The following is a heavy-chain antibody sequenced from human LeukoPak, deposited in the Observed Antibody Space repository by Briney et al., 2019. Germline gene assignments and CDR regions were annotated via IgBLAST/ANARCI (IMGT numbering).Heavy chain of an antibody. V-gene: IGHV4-59*01. D-gene: IGHD3/OR15-3a*01. CDR2: ISYSGGT. Sequence: SETLSLSCAVPGGSTSSYIWSWIRQPPERGVGRMGHISYSGGTNYNPSLKRRVTISADKSKHQLSLKLGSATAADTGVYYRGRDWTGRDDAID. J-gene: IGHJ3*02. CDR1: GGSTSSYI. CDR3: GRDWTGRDDAID.